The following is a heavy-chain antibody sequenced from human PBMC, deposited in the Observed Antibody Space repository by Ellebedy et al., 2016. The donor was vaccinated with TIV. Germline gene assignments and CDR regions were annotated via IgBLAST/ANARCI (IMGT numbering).Heavy chain of an antibody. CDR3: AKGRGGGSDSSAPRYYFDY. V-gene: IGHV3-23*01. CDR1: GFTFSTYA. CDR2: IYGSGRGI. J-gene: IGHJ4*02. Sequence: GESLKISCAASGFTFSTYAMAWVRQTPGKGLECVSGIYGSGRGIFYADSVKGRFTISRDNSKNTLYLQMNSLTAEDTAIYYCAKGRGGGSDSSAPRYYFDYWGLGTLVTVSS. D-gene: IGHD3-22*01.